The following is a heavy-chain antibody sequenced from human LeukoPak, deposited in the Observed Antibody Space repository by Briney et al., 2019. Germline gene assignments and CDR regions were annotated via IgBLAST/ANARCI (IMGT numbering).Heavy chain of an antibody. CDR2: IYYSGST. V-gene: IGHV4-39*01. CDR3: ARLGQWPSAAFDY. CDR1: GGSISSSSYY. Sequence: SETLSLTCTVSGGSISSSSYYWGWIRQPPGKGLEWIGSIYYSGSTYYNPSLKSRVTISVDTPKNQFSLKLSSVTAADTAVYYCARLGQWPSAAFDYWGQGTLVTVSS. D-gene: IGHD6-19*01. J-gene: IGHJ4*02.